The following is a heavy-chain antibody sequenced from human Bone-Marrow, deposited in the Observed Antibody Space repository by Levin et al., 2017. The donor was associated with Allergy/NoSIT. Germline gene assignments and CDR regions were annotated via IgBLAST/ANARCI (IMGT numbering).Heavy chain of an antibody. D-gene: IGHD5-12*01. CDR3: ARSSKTGFSAYDRRYFYGMDV. CDR2: ISYDGLNK. CDR1: GFTFSRYS. V-gene: IGHV3-30*04. J-gene: IGHJ6*02. Sequence: SCAASGFTFSRYSIHWVRQAPGKGLEWVAVISYDGLNKYYADSVKGRFTISRDNSKNSLSVQMNSLRAEDTAVYYCARSSKTGFSAYDRRYFYGMDVWGQGTTVTVSS.